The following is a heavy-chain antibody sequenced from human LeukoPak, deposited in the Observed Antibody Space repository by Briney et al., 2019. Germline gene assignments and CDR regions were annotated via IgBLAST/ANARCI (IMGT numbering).Heavy chain of an antibody. J-gene: IGHJ4*02. CDR3: TTRVVTSYCSSTSCSIDY. Sequence: WGALRRSGEASGFTFSNAWMSWVRQAPGEGLAWVGRIKSKTDGGARDYAAGVKGRFTISRDDSKTTLFLQMNSLKTEDTAVYYCTTRVVTSYCSSTSCSIDYWGQGTLVTVSS. V-gene: IGHV3-15*01. D-gene: IGHD2-2*01. CDR1: GFTFSNAW. CDR2: IKSKTDGGAR.